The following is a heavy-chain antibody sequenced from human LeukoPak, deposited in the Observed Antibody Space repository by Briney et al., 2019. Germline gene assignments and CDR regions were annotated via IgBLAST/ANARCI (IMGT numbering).Heavy chain of an antibody. Sequence: GGSLRLSCAASGFTVSSNYMSWVRQAPGKGLEWVSSISSSGSYIYYADSVKGRFTISRDNAQNSLYLQMNSLRAEDTAMYYCATDGYSDYYFDYWGQGALVTVSS. CDR3: ATDGYSDYYFDY. D-gene: IGHD4-11*01. CDR1: GFTVSSNY. CDR2: ISSSGSYI. V-gene: IGHV3-21*01. J-gene: IGHJ4*02.